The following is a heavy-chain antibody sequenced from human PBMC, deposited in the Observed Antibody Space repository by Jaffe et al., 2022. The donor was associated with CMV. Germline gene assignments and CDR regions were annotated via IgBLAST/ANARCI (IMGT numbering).Heavy chain of an antibody. Sequence: EVQLVESGGGLVQPGGSLRLSCAASGFTFSSYWMHWVRQAPGKGLVWVSRINSDGSSTSYADSVKGRFTISRDNAKNTLYLQMNSLRAEDTAVYYCARGDYVWGSYRFFYYYGMDVWGQGTTVTVSS. CDR1: GFTFSSYW. D-gene: IGHD3-16*02. J-gene: IGHJ6*02. CDR2: INSDGSST. CDR3: ARGDYVWGSYRFFYYYGMDV. V-gene: IGHV3-74*01.